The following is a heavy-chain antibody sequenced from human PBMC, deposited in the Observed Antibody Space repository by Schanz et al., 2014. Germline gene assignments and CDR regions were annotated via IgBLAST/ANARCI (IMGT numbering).Heavy chain of an antibody. V-gene: IGHV3-33*01. Sequence: QVQLVESGGGVVQPGRSLRLSCAASGFTFSSYGMHWVRQAPGKGLEWVAVIWHDGSNKYYADSVKGRFTISRDNSKSTLYLQMNSLRAEDTSVYYCARIGGSVCDYWAQGTLVTVSS. J-gene: IGHJ4*02. CDR1: GFTFSSYG. CDR3: ARIGGSVCDY. CDR2: IWHDGSNK. D-gene: IGHD3-10*01.